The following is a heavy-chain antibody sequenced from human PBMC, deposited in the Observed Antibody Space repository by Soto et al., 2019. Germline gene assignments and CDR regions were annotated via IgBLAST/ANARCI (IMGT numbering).Heavy chain of an antibody. V-gene: IGHV1-69*02. J-gene: IGHJ4*02. CDR3: AAIYGSGYRAFDY. CDR2: VNPIVSMS. CDR1: GDTFSFYT. D-gene: IGHD3-10*01. Sequence: QVQLVQSGAEVRKPGSSVKVSCKASGDTFSFYTINWVRQAPGLGLEWMGRVNPIVSMSNYAQKFQGRVTITADKSTNTAYMQLSSLRSEDTAIYYCAAIYGSGYRAFDYWGQGALVTVSS.